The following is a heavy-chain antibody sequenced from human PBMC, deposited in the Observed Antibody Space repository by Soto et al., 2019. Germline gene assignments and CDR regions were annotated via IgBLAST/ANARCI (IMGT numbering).Heavy chain of an antibody. J-gene: IGHJ4*02. V-gene: IGHV1-46*01. CDR1: GYTFTRYN. CDR2: INPSGGTT. Sequence: CKASGYTFTRYNVHWVRQAPGQGLEWMAIINPSGGTTYYVQKFEGRVTLTTDTSTSTVYMELSSLRSDDTAVYYCARVRGGGSEYFFDYWGQGTLVTVSS. D-gene: IGHD2-15*01. CDR3: ARVRGGGSEYFFDY.